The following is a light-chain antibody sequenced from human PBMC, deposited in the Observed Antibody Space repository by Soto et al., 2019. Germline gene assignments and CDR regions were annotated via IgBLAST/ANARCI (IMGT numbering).Light chain of an antibody. CDR2: SNI. V-gene: IGLV1-47*02. CDR3: AVWDDSLSGPV. Sequence: QSVLTQPPSASGTPGQRVTISCSGSSSNIGSNYVYWYQQLPGTAPKLLIYSNIQRPSGVPDRFSGSKSGTSASLAISGLRSEDEADHYCAVWDDSLSGPVFGGGTKVTVL. CDR1: SSNIGSNY. J-gene: IGLJ2*01.